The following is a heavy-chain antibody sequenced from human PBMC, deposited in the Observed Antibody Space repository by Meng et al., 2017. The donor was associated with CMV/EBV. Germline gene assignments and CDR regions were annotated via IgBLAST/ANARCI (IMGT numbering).Heavy chain of an antibody. CDR2: IIPIFGTA. Sequence: SVKVSCKASGGTFSSYAISWVRQAPGQGLEWMGGIIPIFGTANYAQKFQGRVTITTDESTSTAYMELNSLRAEDTAVYYCARDLAVAGSYYYYGMDVWGQGTTVTVSS. D-gene: IGHD6-19*01. CDR3: ARDLAVAGSYYYYGMDV. V-gene: IGHV1-69*05. J-gene: IGHJ6*02. CDR1: GGTFSSYA.